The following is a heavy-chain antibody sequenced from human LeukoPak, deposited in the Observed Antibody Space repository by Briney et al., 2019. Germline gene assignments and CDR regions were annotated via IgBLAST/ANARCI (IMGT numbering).Heavy chain of an antibody. J-gene: IGHJ4*02. CDR3: ASDSGSGSYYAPGRNY. D-gene: IGHD3-10*01. V-gene: IGHV3-48*04. Sequence: PGGSLRLSCAASGFTFSSYSMNWVRQAPGKGLEWVSYISSSSSTIYYADSVKGRFTISRDNAKNSLYLQMNSLRAEDTAVYYCASDSGSGSYYAPGRNYWGQGTLVTVSS. CDR2: ISSSSSTI. CDR1: GFTFSSYS.